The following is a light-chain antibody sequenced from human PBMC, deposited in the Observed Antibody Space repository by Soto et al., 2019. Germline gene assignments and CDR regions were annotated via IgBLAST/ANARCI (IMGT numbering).Light chain of an antibody. CDR1: QSISSW. J-gene: IGKJ1*01. CDR3: QQYNSYSLWT. CDR2: KAS. Sequence: DIQRTHSPSTLSACVGDSVTITCRASQSISSWLAWYQQKPGKAPKLLIYKASSLESGVPSRFSGSGSGTEFTLTISSLQPDDFATYYSQQYNSYSLWTFGQGTKVDIK. V-gene: IGKV1-5*03.